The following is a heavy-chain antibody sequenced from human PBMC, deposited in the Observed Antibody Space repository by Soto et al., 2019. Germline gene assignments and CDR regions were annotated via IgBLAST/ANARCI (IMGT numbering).Heavy chain of an antibody. V-gene: IGHV4-30-4*01. CDR1: GGSISSGDYY. D-gene: IGHD6-13*01. CDR3: AREYPIAPSSGGMDV. CDR2: IYYSGST. Sequence: SETLSLTCTVSGGSISSGDYYWSWIRQPPGKGLEWIGYIYYSGSTYYNPSLKSRVTISVDTSKNQFSLKLSSVTAADTAVYYCAREYPIAPSSGGMDVWGQGTTVTAP. J-gene: IGHJ6*02.